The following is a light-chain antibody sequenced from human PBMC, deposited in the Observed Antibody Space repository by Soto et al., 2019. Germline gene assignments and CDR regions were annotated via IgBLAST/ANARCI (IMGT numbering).Light chain of an antibody. CDR1: SSDVGAFNY. CDR2: DVS. Sequence: QSVLTQPASVSGSPGQAITISCSGTSSDVGAFNYVSWYQQHPGKAPKLMIYDVSNRPSGVSNRFSGSKSGNTASLTISGLGAEDEADYCGNSYTSNNTYVFGTGTKVTVL. CDR3: NSYTSNNTYV. V-gene: IGLV2-14*03. J-gene: IGLJ1*01.